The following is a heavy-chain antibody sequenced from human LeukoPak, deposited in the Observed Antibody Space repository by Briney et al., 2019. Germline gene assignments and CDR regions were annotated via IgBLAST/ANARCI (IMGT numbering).Heavy chain of an antibody. CDR2: ISSSSSYI. Sequence: PGGSLRLSCAASGFTFSYYNMHWVRQAPGKGLEWVSSISSSSSYIYYADSVKGRFTISRDNAKNSLYLQMNSLRAEDTAVYYCARAPTPDYYDDSAYYYEWGQGTLVTVSS. CDR3: ARAPTPDYYDDSAYYYE. V-gene: IGHV3-21*01. J-gene: IGHJ4*02. D-gene: IGHD3-22*01. CDR1: GFTFSYYN.